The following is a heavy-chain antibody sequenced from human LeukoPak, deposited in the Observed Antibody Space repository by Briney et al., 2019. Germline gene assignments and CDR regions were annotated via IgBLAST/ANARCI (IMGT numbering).Heavy chain of an antibody. CDR3: ARRTVVGWFDP. CDR1: GGSISSYY. D-gene: IGHD2-2*01. Sequence: SETLSLTCTVSGGSISSYYWSWIRQPPGKGLEWIGYIYYSGSTNYNPSLKSRVTISVDTSKNQFSLKLSSVTAADTAVYYCARRTVVGWFDPWGQGTLVTVYS. V-gene: IGHV4-59*08. J-gene: IGHJ5*02. CDR2: IYYSGST.